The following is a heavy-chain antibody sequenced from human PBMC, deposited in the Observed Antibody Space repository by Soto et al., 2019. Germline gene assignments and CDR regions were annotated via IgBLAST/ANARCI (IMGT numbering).Heavy chain of an antibody. V-gene: IGHV1-46*01. Sequence: ASVKGSCNASGYSVTAYSMPCLRQAPGQAFEWMGIINPGDHSTRYSHSFPGRVAMTSDTSTSTVYLELSSLRSEDTALYYCARSYVQSRPIDYWGQGTLVT. CDR3: ARSYVQSRPIDY. CDR2: INPGDHST. J-gene: IGHJ4*02. D-gene: IGHD3-10*02. CDR1: GYSVTAYS.